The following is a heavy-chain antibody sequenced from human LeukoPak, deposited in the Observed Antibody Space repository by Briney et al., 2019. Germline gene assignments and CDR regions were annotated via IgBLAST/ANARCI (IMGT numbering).Heavy chain of an antibody. J-gene: IGHJ4*02. CDR1: GYTFTSYY. D-gene: IGHD3-10*01. Sequence: ASVKVSCKASGYTFTSYYMHLVRQAPGQGLEWMGWINPNSGGTNYAQKFQGRVTMTRDTSISTAYMELSRLRSDDTAVYYCARGAGLLWFGELFYWGQGTLVTVSS. CDR3: ARGAGLLWFGELFY. CDR2: INPNSGGT. V-gene: IGHV1-2*02.